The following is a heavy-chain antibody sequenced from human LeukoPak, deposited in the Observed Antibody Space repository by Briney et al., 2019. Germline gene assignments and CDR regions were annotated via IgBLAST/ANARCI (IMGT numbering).Heavy chain of an antibody. V-gene: IGHV1-8*02. CDR3: ARTTYYYGSGSYEAEED. CDR2: MNPNSGNT. Sequence: ASVKVSCKASGGTFSSYAISWVRQATGQGLEWMGWMNPNSGNTGYAQKFQGRVTMTRNTSISTAYMELSSLRSEDTAVYYCARTTYYYGSGSYEAEEDWGQGTLVTVSS. J-gene: IGHJ4*02. CDR1: GGTFSSYA. D-gene: IGHD3-10*01.